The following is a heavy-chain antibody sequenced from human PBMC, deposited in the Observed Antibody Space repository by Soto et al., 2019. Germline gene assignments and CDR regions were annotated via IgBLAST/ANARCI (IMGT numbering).Heavy chain of an antibody. Sequence: GGSLRLSCAASGFTFSNAWLSWVRQAPGKGLEWVGRIKSKTDGGTTDYAAPVKGRFTISRDDSKNTLYLQVSSLKTEDTAVYYCTTGTGIAARPFYYYYGMDVWGQGTTVTVSS. CDR3: TTGTGIAARPFYYYYGMDV. CDR2: IKSKTDGGTT. CDR1: GFTFSNAW. J-gene: IGHJ6*02. V-gene: IGHV3-15*01. D-gene: IGHD6-6*01.